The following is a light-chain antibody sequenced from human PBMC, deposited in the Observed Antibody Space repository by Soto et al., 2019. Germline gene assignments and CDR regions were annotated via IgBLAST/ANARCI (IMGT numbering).Light chain of an antibody. J-gene: IGKJ2*01. V-gene: IGKV1-39*01. CDR3: QQSYSTPRT. CDR1: QSISSY. CDR2: AAS. Sequence: DIPMTQSPSSLSASVGERVTITCRASQSISSYLNWYQQKPGKAPKLLIYAASSLQSGVPSRFSGSGSGTDFTLTISSLQPEDFATYYCQQSYSTPRTFGQGTKLEIK.